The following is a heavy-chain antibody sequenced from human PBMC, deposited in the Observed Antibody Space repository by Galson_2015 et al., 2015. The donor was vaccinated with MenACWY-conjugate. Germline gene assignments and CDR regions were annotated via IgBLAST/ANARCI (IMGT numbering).Heavy chain of an antibody. CDR1: GFTFSSYA. D-gene: IGHD6-13*01. CDR2: ISYDGSNK. J-gene: IGHJ6*02. CDR3: ARMQQLVRSDYYYGMDV. V-gene: IGHV3-30*04. Sequence: LRLSCAASGFTFSSYALHWVRQAPGKGLEWVAVISYDGSNKYYADSVKGRFTISRDNSKNTLYLQMNSLRAEDTAVYYCARMQQLVRSDYYYGMDVWGQGTTVTVSS.